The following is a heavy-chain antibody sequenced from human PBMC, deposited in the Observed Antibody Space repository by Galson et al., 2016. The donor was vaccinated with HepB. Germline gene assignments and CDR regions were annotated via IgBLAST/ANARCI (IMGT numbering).Heavy chain of an antibody. V-gene: IGHV4-39*01. CDR1: GDSISGTEYY. J-gene: IGHJ6*03. CDR3: ATGISVAGKYYYYYMDV. D-gene: IGHD6-19*01. Sequence: SETLSLTCIVSGDSISGTEYYCGWIRQSPGRGLEWIGSIYYSGSTYYNPSLESRVTISVDTSKNQFSLRLSSVTAADTAVYYCATGISVAGKYYYYYMDVWGKGTPVTVSS. CDR2: IYYSGST.